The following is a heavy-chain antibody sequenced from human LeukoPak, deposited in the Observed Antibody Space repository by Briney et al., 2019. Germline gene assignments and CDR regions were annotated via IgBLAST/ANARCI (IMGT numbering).Heavy chain of an antibody. J-gene: IGHJ4*02. CDR2: ISWDGGST. CDR3: AKEQRYCSGGSCPLDY. CDR1: GFTFDDYA. V-gene: IGHV3-43D*03. D-gene: IGHD2-15*01. Sequence: PGGSLRLSCAASGFTFDDYAMHWVRQAPGKGLEWVSLISWDGGSTYYADSVKGRFTISRDNSKNSLYLQMNSLRAEDTALYYCAKEQRYCSGGSCPLDYWGQGTLVTVSS.